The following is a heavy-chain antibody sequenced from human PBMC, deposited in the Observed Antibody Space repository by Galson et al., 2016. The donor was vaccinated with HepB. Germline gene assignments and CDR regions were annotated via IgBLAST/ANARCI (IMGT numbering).Heavy chain of an antibody. D-gene: IGHD6-19*01. CDR3: ARRGIAVAGFDY. J-gene: IGHJ4*02. Sequence: SVKVSCKASGYTFTSYAMHWVRQAPGQRLEWMGWINAGNGSTKYSQKLQGRVTITRDTSASTAYMELSSLRSEDTAVYYCARRGIAVAGFDYWGQGTLVTVSS. V-gene: IGHV1-3*01. CDR1: GYTFTSYA. CDR2: INAGNGST.